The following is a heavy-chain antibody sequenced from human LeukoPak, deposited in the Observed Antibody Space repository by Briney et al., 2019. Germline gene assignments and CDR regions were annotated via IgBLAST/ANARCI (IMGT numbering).Heavy chain of an antibody. CDR1: GGSTSSGGYS. Sequence: PSETLSLTCAVSGGSTSSGGYSWSWIRQPPGKGLEWIGYIYHSGSTYYNPSLKSRVTISVDRSKNQFSLKLSSVTAADTAVYYCARGVTTVLAFDIWGQGTMVTVSS. J-gene: IGHJ3*02. CDR2: IYHSGST. V-gene: IGHV4-30-2*01. CDR3: ARGVTTVLAFDI. D-gene: IGHD4-17*01.